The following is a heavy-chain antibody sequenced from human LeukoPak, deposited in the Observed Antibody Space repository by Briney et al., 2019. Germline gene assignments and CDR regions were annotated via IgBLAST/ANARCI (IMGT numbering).Heavy chain of an antibody. CDR3: TKGRYGSGSSPDF. D-gene: IGHD3-10*01. V-gene: IGHV3-23*01. J-gene: IGHJ4*02. Sequence: QAGGSLRLSCAASGFTFRKYAMTWVRQAPGKGLEWVSGINDSGSSTYYADSVNGRLTISRDNAKNTVYLQMNSLRVEDTDVYYCTKGRYGSGSSPDFWGQGTLVTVSS. CDR1: GFTFRKYA. CDR2: INDSGSST.